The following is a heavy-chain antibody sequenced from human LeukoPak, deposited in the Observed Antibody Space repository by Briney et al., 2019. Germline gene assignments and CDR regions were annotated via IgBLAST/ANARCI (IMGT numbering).Heavy chain of an antibody. CDR2: INPSGGST. J-gene: IGHJ5*02. Sequence: ASVKVSCKASGYTFTSYYMHWMRQAPGQGLEWMGIINPSGGSTSYAQKFQGRVTMTRDTSTSTVYMELSSLRSEDTAVYYCARAEPVDYYGSGSSFGWFDPWGQGTLVTVSS. V-gene: IGHV1-46*01. CDR1: GYTFTSYY. D-gene: IGHD3-10*01. CDR3: ARAEPVDYYGSGSSFGWFDP.